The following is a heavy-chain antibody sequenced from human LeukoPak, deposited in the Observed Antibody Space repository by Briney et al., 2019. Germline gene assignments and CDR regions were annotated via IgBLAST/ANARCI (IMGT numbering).Heavy chain of an antibody. V-gene: IGHV3-33*08. CDR3: ARAMIVDAGIDY. D-gene: IGHD3-22*01. J-gene: IGHJ4*02. Sequence: AGGSLRLSCAASGFTFSSYAMHWVRQAPGKGLEWVAVIWYDGSNKYYADSVKGRFTISRDNSKNTLYLQMNSLRAEDTAVYYCARAMIVDAGIDYWGQGTLVTVSS. CDR1: GFTFSSYA. CDR2: IWYDGSNK.